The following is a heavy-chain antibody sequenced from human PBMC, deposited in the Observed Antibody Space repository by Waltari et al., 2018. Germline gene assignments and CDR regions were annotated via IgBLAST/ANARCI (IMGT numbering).Heavy chain of an antibody. CDR1: GYTFTSYA. D-gene: IGHD2-2*01. CDR3: ASRGYCSSTSCYSPYYYYGMDV. Sequence: QVQLVQSGAEVKKPGASVKVSCKASGYTFTSYAMHWVRQAPGQRLEWMGWINAGNGNTKYSQKFQGRVTITRDTSASTAYMELSSLRSEDTAVYYCASRGYCSSTSCYSPYYYYGMDVWGQGTTVTVSS. J-gene: IGHJ6*02. V-gene: IGHV1-3*01. CDR2: INAGNGNT.